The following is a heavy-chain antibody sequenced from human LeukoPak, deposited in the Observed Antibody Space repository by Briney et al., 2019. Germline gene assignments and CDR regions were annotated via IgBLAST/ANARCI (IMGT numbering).Heavy chain of an antibody. CDR2: IIPILGIA. J-gene: IGHJ5*02. Sequence: SVKVSCKASGGTFSSYTISWVRQPPGQGLEWMGRIIPILGIANYAQKFQGRVTITADKSTSTAYMELSSLRSEDTAVYYCASGGYSSGWYRGYNWFDPWGQGTLVTVSS. D-gene: IGHD6-19*01. V-gene: IGHV1-69*02. CDR1: GGTFSSYT. CDR3: ASGGYSSGWYRGYNWFDP.